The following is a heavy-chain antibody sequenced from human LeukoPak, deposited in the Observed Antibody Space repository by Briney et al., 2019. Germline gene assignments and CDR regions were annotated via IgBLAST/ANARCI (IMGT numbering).Heavy chain of an antibody. CDR1: GFTFSSYS. CDR3: ARDPSSWYYYYMDV. CDR2: ISSSSSTI. D-gene: IGHD6-13*01. V-gene: IGHV3-48*01. Sequence: GGSLRLSCAASGFTFSSYSMNWVRQAPGKGLEWVSYISSSSSTIYYADSVKSRFTISRDNAKNSLYLQMNSLRAEDTAVYYCARDPSSWYYYYMDVWGKGTTVTVSS. J-gene: IGHJ6*03.